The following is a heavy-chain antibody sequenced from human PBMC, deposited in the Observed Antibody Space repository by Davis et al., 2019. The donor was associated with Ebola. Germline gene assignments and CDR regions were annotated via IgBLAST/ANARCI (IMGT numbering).Heavy chain of an antibody. Sequence: GGSLRLSCAASGFTVSSSYMNWVRQAPGKGLEWVSVIYSGGSTYYADSVKGRFTISRDISKNTLYLQMNSLRAEDTAVYYCARVRETSGYDYHYYGMDVWGQGTTVTVSS. CDR1: GFTVSSSY. CDR3: ARVRETSGYDYHYYGMDV. J-gene: IGHJ6*02. V-gene: IGHV3-66*02. CDR2: IYSGGST. D-gene: IGHD5-12*01.